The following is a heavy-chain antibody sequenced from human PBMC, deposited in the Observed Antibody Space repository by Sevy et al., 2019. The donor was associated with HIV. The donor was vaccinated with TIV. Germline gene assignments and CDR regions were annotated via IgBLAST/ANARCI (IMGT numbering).Heavy chain of an antibody. Sequence: GGSLRLSCAASGFTFSKYSMSWVRQPPGKGLEWVSTLSFGCGEINYADSVKGRFTISRDSSKSSGYLQMNNLRPEDTAVYYCAREGCTKPHDYWGQGTLVTVSS. J-gene: IGHJ4*02. CDR1: GFTFSKYS. CDR3: AREGCTKPHDY. V-gene: IGHV3-23*01. CDR2: LSFGCGEI. D-gene: IGHD2-8*01.